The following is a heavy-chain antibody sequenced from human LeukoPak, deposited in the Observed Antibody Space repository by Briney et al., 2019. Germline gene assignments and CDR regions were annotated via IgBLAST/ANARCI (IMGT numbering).Heavy chain of an antibody. CDR3: ARAHTNNWHVDY. J-gene: IGHJ4*02. CDR1: GGSISDYY. V-gene: IGHV4-59*01. Sequence: SETLSLTCTVSGGSISDYYWSWIRQPPGRGREWIGYIYYSGSSDYNPSLKSRVSISVDTSKNQLSLKLSSVTAADTAVYYCARAHTNNWHVDYWGQGTLVTVSS. D-gene: IGHD1-1*01. CDR2: IYYSGSS.